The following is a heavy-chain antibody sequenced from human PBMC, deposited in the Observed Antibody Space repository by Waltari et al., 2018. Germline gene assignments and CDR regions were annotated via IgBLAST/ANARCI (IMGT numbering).Heavy chain of an antibody. CDR3: AKDRVDSSGWYVPGALDI. CDR1: GFTFSSYA. CDR2: ISGSGCRT. D-gene: IGHD6-19*01. J-gene: IGHJ3*02. V-gene: IGHV3-23*04. Sequence: EVQLVESGGGLVQPGGSLRLSCAASGFTFSSYAMSWVRQATGKGLEWVSAISGSGCRTIYADSVKGRFTTSSDDSKNTLYLQMNSLGAEDTAVYYCAKDRVDSSGWYVPGALDIWGQGTMVTVSS.